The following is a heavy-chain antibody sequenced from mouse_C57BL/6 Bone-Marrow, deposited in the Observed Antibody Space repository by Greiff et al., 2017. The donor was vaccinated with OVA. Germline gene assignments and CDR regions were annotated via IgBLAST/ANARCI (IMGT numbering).Heavy chain of an antibody. J-gene: IGHJ2*01. CDR1: GYTFTSYW. CDR3: ARNYDYDRVYFDY. CDR2: IYPGSGST. V-gene: IGHV1-55*01. D-gene: IGHD2-4*01. Sequence: QVQLQQSGAELVKPGASVKMSCKASGYTFTSYWITWVKQRPGQGLEWIGDIYPGSGSTNYNEKFKSKATLTVDTSSSTAYMQLSSLTSEDSAVYYCARNYDYDRVYFDYWGQGTTLTVSS.